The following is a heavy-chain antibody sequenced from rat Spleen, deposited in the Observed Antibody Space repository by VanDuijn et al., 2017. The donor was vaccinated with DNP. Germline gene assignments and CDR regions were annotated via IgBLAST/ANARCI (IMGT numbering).Heavy chain of an antibody. J-gene: IGHJ2*01. CDR1: GFTFNNYW. CDR2: ITNTGGST. CDR3: TRENYYSSDY. V-gene: IGHV5-31*01. D-gene: IGHD1-1*01. Sequence: EVQLVESGGGLVQPGRSLKLSCVASGFTFNNYWMNWVRQAPGRGLEWVASITNTGGSTYYPDSVKGRFTISRDNAKSTLYLQMNSLRSEDTATYYCTRENYYSSDYWGQGVMVTVSS.